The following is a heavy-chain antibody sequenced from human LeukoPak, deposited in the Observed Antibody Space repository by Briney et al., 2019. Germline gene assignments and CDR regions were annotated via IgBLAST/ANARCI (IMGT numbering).Heavy chain of an antibody. Sequence: ASVKVSCKASGGTFSSYAISWVRQAPGQGLEWMGGIIPIFGTANYAQKFQGRVTITADESTSTAYMELSSLRSEDTAVYYCARDRDDILTGYRESLNYFDYWGQGTLVTVSS. V-gene: IGHV1-69*13. CDR2: IIPIFGTA. D-gene: IGHD3-9*01. CDR3: ARDRDDILTGYRESLNYFDY. J-gene: IGHJ4*02. CDR1: GGTFSSYA.